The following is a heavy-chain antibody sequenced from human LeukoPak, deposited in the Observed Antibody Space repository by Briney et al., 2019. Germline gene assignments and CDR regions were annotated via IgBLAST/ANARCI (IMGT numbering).Heavy chain of an antibody. CDR3: ARVIRGYSYGGVDY. CDR2: IWYDGSNK. J-gene: IGHJ4*02. CDR1: GFTFSSYG. D-gene: IGHD5-18*01. V-gene: IGHV3-33*01. Sequence: PGGSLRLSCAASGFTFSSYGMHWVRQAPGKGREGVAVIWYDGSNKYYADSVKGRFTISTDNSKNTLYLQMNSLRAEDTAVYYCARVIRGYSYGGVDYWGQGTLVTVSS.